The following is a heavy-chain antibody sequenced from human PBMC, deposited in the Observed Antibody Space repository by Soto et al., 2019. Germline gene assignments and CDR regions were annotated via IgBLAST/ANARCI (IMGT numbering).Heavy chain of an antibody. Sequence: ASVKVSCKAIGYSFTSHYMHWVRQAPGQGLEWMGTIYPGGVNIGYAQKFKGRVTMTKDTSTSTVYMELNSLTSEDTAVYYCARDESGHDLFWWFDPGGKGTRVTVS. CDR3: ARDESGHDLFWWFDP. CDR1: GYSFTSHY. D-gene: IGHD1-26*01. CDR2: IYPGGVNI. V-gene: IGHV1-46*03. J-gene: IGHJ5*02.